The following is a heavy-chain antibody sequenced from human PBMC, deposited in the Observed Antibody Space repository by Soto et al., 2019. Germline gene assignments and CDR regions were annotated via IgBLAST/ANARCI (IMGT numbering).Heavy chain of an antibody. V-gene: IGHV3-11*01. Sequence: QVQLVESGGGLVKPGGSPRLSCAASGFTFRDYYMGWIRQAPGKGLEWISYISSSGSSVSYADSVKGRFTISRDNAKNSLYLQMNGLRVEDTAVYYCARVGVVVIVATPERRINWFDPWGQGTLVTVSS. D-gene: IGHD2-15*01. CDR3: ARVGVVVIVATPERRINWFDP. J-gene: IGHJ5*02. CDR2: ISSSGSSV. CDR1: GFTFRDYY.